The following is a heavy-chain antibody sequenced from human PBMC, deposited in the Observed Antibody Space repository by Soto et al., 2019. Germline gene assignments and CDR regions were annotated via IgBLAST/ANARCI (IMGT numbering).Heavy chain of an antibody. CDR2: IIPIFGKT. CDR1: GGTFSRYG. J-gene: IGHJ4*02. D-gene: IGHD1-26*01. Sequence: QVQLVQSGAEVKKHGSSVQVSCTAAGGTFSRYGFTWVRQAPGQGFQWMGGIIPIFGKTHYEQNFQGRLSITADDSTSTVYMELSRLRSDDTAIYFCARTYYQWEALHYFDFWGQGTLVTVSS. CDR3: ARTYYQWEALHYFDF. V-gene: IGHV1-69*01.